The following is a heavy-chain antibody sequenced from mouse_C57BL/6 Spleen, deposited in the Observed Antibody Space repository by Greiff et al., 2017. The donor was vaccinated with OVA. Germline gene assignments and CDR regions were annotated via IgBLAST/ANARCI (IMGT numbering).Heavy chain of an antibody. CDR1: GFTFSDYY. V-gene: IGHV5-16*01. Sequence: EVQLVESEGGLVQPGSSMKLSCTASGFTFSDYYMAWVRQVPDKGLEWVANINYDGSSTYYLDSLKSRFIISRDNATNILYLQMSSLKSEDTATYYGARSTLVTDWYFDGGGTGTTVTVSA. CDR2: INYDGSST. J-gene: IGHJ1*03. CDR3: ARSTLVTDWYFDG. D-gene: IGHD1-1*01.